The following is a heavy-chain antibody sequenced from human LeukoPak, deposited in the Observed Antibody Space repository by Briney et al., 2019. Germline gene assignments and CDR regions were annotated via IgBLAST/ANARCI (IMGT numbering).Heavy chain of an antibody. D-gene: IGHD4-23*01. CDR3: ARGEPGFGGLPTVLDN. CDR2: ISSSTTFI. V-gene: IGHV3-21*01. CDR1: GLSFSSFS. Sequence: GGSLRLSCAASGLSFSSFSMKSVRQAPGKGLEWVSSISSSTTFIDYADSVKGRFTISRDNAKDSLYQQMNSLRAEDTAVYYCARGEPGFGGLPTVLDNWGQGALVTVSS. J-gene: IGHJ4*02.